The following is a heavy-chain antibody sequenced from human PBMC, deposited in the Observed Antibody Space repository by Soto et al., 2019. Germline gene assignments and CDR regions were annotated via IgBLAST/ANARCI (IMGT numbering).Heavy chain of an antibody. D-gene: IGHD3-16*01. V-gene: IGHV4-39*01. CDR2: IYYSGST. CDR1: GGSISSSSYY. J-gene: IGHJ4*02. Sequence: PSETLSLTCTVSGGSISSSSYYWGWIRQPPGKGLEWIGSIYYSGSTYYNPSLKSRVTISVDTSKNQFSLKLSSVTAADTAVYYCARHDSGTLGSYFDYWGQGTLVTVSS. CDR3: ARHDSGTLGSYFDY.